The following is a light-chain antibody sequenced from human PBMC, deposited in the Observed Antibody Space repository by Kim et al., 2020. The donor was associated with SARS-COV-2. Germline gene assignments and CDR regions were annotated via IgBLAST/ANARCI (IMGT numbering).Light chain of an antibody. CDR2: DVS. CDR1: SSDIGGYNY. J-gene: IGLJ3*02. Sequence: QSALTQPASVSGSPGQSITISCTGTSSDIGGYNYVSWYQQHPGKAPTLMIYDVSDRPSGVSNRFSGSKSGNTASLTISGLQAEDEADYYCSSYRTRNTFVFGGGTKVTVL. V-gene: IGLV2-14*03. CDR3: SSYRTRNTFV.